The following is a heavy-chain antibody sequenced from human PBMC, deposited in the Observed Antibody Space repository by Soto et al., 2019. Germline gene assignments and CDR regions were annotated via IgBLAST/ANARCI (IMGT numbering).Heavy chain of an antibody. CDR1: GASINSDKYY. CDR2: IYFRGNT. CDR3: ARLEGLATISYYFDF. V-gene: IGHV4-39*01. D-gene: IGHD3-9*01. J-gene: IGHJ4*02. Sequence: QLQLQESGPGLVKPSEPLSLTCSVSGASINSDKYYWGWIRQPPGKGLEWIGSIYFRGNTYYNPSLQTRVTIHLDKSKSQFALKLNSVTAADSAVYFCARLEGLATISYYFDFWGQGALVTVSS.